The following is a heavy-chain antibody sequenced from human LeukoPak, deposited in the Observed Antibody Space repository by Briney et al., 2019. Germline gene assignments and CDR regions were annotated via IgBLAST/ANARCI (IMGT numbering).Heavy chain of an antibody. CDR1: GVSISTRNYY. D-gene: IGHD4-17*01. V-gene: IGHV4-39*07. CDR2: IFYSGST. CDR3: ARTTVRYYYYYYMDV. Sequence: SETLSLTCTVSGVSISTRNYYWGWIRQPPGKGLEWIGNIFYSGSTYSSPSFKSRVTISLDTSRNQFSLKVNSVTAADTAVYYCARTTVRYYYYYYMDVWGKGTTVTVSS. J-gene: IGHJ6*03.